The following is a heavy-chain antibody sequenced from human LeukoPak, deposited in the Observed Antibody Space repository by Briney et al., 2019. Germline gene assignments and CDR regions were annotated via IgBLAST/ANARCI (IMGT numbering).Heavy chain of an antibody. CDR2: IYYSGST. CDR3: ARAPGYYFDY. D-gene: IGHD3-10*01. V-gene: IGHV4-59*01. Sequence: SETLSLTCTVSGGPISSYYWSWIRQPPGKGLEWIGYIYYSGSTNYNPSLKSRVTISVDTSKNQFSLKLSSVTAADTAVYYCARAPGYYFDYWGQGTLVTVSS. CDR1: GGPISSYY. J-gene: IGHJ4*02.